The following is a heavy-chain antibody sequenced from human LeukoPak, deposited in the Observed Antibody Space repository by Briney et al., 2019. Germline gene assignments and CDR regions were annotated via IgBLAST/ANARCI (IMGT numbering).Heavy chain of an antibody. Sequence: ASVKGSSKASGYTFTTYYMHWVRQAPGQGLEWMGIINPSGGSTSNAQKFQGRVTMTRDTSTSTVYMELSSLRSEDTAVYYCAREMTTVTTYGFGYWGQGTLVTVSS. CDR2: INPSGGST. D-gene: IGHD4-17*01. J-gene: IGHJ4*02. CDR3: AREMTTVTTYGFGY. CDR1: GYTFTTYY. V-gene: IGHV1-46*01.